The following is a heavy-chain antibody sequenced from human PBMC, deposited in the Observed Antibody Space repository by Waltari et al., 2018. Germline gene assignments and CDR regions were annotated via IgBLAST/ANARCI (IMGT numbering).Heavy chain of an antibody. D-gene: IGHD3-10*01. CDR1: GYSISSGYY. V-gene: IGHV4-38-2*01. CDR3: ARHLGDPRGLWYFDY. CDR2: IYHSGST. J-gene: IGHJ4*02. Sequence: QVQLQESGPGLVKPSETLSLTCAVSGYSISSGYYWGWIRQPPGKGLEWIGSIYHSGSTYYNPSLKSRVTISVDTSKNQFSLKLSSVTAADTAVYYCARHLGDPRGLWYFDYWGQGTLVTVSS.